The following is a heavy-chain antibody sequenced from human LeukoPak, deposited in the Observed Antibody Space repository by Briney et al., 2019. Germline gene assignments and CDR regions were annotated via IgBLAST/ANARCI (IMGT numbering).Heavy chain of an antibody. CDR1: GFTFGTYW. V-gene: IGHV3-7*03. J-gene: IGHJ4*02. Sequence: PGGSRRLSCAASGFTFGTYWMHWVRQAPGKGLEWVANVKQDGSEKYYVDSVKGRFTISRDNAKNSLYLQMNSLRAEDTAVYYCATDRGIPFDYWGQGTLVTVSS. CDR2: VKQDGSEK. CDR3: ATDRGIPFDY. D-gene: IGHD3-10*01.